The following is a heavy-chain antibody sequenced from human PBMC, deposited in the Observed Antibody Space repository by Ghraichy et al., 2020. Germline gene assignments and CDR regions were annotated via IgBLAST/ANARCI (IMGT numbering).Heavy chain of an antibody. CDR3: ARWEPRDLTGSNWFDP. D-gene: IGHD1-26*01. Sequence: SETSLTCSVSGDSIRSHYWSWIRQSPGKGLEWIGYIFHTGVDNYNPSINSRVAMSLDTSKNEFSLIVDSVTTADTAIYYCARWEPRDLTGSNWFDPWGQGILVIVSS. V-gene: IGHV4-59*11. J-gene: IGHJ5*02. CDR1: GDSIRSHY. CDR2: IFHTGVD.